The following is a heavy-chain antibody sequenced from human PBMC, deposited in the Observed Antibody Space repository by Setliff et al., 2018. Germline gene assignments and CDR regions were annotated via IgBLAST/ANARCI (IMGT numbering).Heavy chain of an antibody. V-gene: IGHV5-51*01. J-gene: IGHJ4*02. D-gene: IGHD5-12*01. CDR2: IYPSNSNI. Sequence: PGESLKIYCKASGYSFTDYWIAWVRQVPGKGLEWMGIIYPSNSNIKYSPSFEAQITFSVDKSITTAYLQWSSLKASDTAIYYCARHRVGNSGYAIPILDFWGQGALVTVSS. CDR1: GYSFTDYW. CDR3: ARHRVGNSGYAIPILDF.